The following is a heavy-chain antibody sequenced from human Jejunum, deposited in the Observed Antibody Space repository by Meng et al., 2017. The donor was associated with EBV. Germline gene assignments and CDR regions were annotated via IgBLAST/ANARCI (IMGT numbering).Heavy chain of an antibody. D-gene: IGHD2-21*01. V-gene: IGHV4-4*02. CDR2: IYHSGST. Sequence: QMQLKEAGPGLGRPSGTLFLTCAVSSGSIFSSKWWTWVRQPPGKGLEWIGEIYHSGSTNYNPSLKSRITMSLDKSKNQFSLKLRSVTAADTAVYYCASIHPSIDSWGPGTLVTVSS. CDR3: ASIHPSIDS. CDR1: SGSIFSSKW. J-gene: IGHJ4*02.